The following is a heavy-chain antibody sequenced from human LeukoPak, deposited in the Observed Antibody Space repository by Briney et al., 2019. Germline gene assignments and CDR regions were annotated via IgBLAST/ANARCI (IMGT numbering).Heavy chain of an antibody. Sequence: PGRSLRLSCAASGFTFSSYAMSWVRQAPGKGLEWVSAISGSGGSTYYADSVKGRFTISRANFDNTLYLQMNSLRAEDTAVYYCAKEARVGYCGRDCYRGHFDYWGQGTLVTVSS. CDR2: ISGSGGST. CDR3: AKEARVGYCGRDCYRGHFDY. CDR1: GFTFSSYA. V-gene: IGHV3-23*01. J-gene: IGHJ4*02. D-gene: IGHD2-21*02.